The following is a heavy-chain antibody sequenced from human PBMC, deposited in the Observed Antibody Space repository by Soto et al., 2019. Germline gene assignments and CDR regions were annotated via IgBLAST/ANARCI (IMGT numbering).Heavy chain of an antibody. CDR3: ARGRYGMDV. CDR2: IKEDGSEK. V-gene: IGHV3-7*01. CDR1: GFTFSSYW. J-gene: IGHJ6*02. Sequence: PGESLKISCAASGFTFSSYWMSWVRQAPGKGLEWVANIKEDGSEKDYVDSVKGRFTISRDNAKNSLYLQMNSLRAEDTAVYYCARGRYGMDVWGQGTTVTVSS.